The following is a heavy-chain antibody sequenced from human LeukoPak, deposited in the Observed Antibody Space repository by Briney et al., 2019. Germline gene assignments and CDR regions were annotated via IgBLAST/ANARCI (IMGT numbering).Heavy chain of an antibody. CDR3: ARVGFLGWLAIDY. CDR1: GGSISSYY. Sequence: PSETLSLTCTVSGGSISSYYWSWIRQPPGKGLEWIGYIYYSGSTNYNPSLKSRVTISVDTSKNQFSLKLSSVTAADTAVYYCARVGFLGWLAIDYWGQGTLVTVSS. CDR2: IYYSGST. J-gene: IGHJ4*02. D-gene: IGHD3-3*01. V-gene: IGHV4-59*01.